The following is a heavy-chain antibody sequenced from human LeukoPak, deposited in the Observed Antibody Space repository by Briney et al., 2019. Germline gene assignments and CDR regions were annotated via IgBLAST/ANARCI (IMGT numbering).Heavy chain of an antibody. CDR2: INPSGGDT. Sequence: GASVKVSCKASGYILSSYNMHWVRQAPGQGLEWLGIINPSGGDTKYAQKFQGRVTLTRDKSTSTVYMELSSLTSDDTAVYYCARGLSIAAAGPNYWGQGTLVTVSS. V-gene: IGHV1-46*01. CDR3: ARGLSIAAAGPNY. CDR1: GYILSSYN. D-gene: IGHD6-13*01. J-gene: IGHJ4*02.